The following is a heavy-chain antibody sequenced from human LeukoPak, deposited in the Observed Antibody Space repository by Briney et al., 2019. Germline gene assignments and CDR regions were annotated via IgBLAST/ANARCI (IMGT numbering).Heavy chain of an antibody. D-gene: IGHD1-1*01. CDR2: IGSSGSTT. Sequence: GGSLRLSCAASGFTFSDYYMSWIRQAPGKGLEWISYIGSSGSTTHYADSVKGRFTISRDNAKKSLYLQMNSLRAEDTAVYYCARAYTTGTTHYFDYWGQGTLVTVSA. V-gene: IGHV3-11*01. CDR3: ARAYTTGTTHYFDY. J-gene: IGHJ4*02. CDR1: GFTFSDYY.